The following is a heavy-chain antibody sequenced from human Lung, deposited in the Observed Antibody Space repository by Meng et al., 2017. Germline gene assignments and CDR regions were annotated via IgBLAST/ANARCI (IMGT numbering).Heavy chain of an antibody. J-gene: IGHJ4*02. D-gene: IGHD3-10*01. V-gene: IGHV3-21*02. CDR3: ARLPLLWFGESHDFDY. Sequence: EVQLVVSGGGLVKPGGSSILSCAASGFTFSSYSMNWVRQAPGKGLEWVSSISSSSSYIYYADSVKGRFTISRDNAKNSLYLQMNSLRAEDTAVYYCARLPLLWFGESHDFDYWGQGTLVTVSS. CDR2: ISSSSSYI. CDR1: GFTFSSYS.